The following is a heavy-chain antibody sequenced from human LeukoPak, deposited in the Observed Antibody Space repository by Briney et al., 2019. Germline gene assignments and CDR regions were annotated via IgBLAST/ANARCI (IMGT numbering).Heavy chain of an antibody. CDR2: ISDSGGYT. D-gene: IGHD5-12*01. Sequence: GGSLRLSCAASGFTFGNYHINWIRQAPGKGLEWISYISDSGGYTKYADSVKGRFTISRDNAKNSLYLQMNSLSAEDTAVYYCARDNSGRNYFECWGRGTLVTVSS. CDR1: GFTFGNYH. J-gene: IGHJ4*02. CDR3: ARDNSGRNYFEC. V-gene: IGHV3-11*05.